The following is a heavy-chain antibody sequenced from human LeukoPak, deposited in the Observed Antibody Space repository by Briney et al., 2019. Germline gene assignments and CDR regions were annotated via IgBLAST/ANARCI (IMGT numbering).Heavy chain of an antibody. V-gene: IGHV1-8*01. Sequence: ASVKVSCKASGYTFTSYDINWVRQATGQGLEWMGWMNPNSGNTVYTQRFQGRVTMTRNTSTSAAYMELSNLRSEDTAVYYCERGRARFGMDVWGQGTTVTVSS. CDR2: MNPNSGNT. J-gene: IGHJ6*02. CDR1: GYTFTSYD. CDR3: ERGRARFGMDV.